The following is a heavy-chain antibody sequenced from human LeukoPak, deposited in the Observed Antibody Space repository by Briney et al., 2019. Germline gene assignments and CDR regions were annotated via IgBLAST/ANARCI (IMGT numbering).Heavy chain of an antibody. V-gene: IGHV1-46*01. J-gene: IGHJ4*02. CDR2: INPSGGST. CDR3: ARELSGSYYSFDY. CDR1: GYTFTSYY. Sequence: ASVKVSCKASGYTFTSYYMHWVRQAPGRGLEWMGIINPSGGSTSYAQKFQGRVTITADESTSTAYMELSSLRSEDTAVYYCARELSGSYYSFDYWGQGTLVTVSS. D-gene: IGHD1-26*01.